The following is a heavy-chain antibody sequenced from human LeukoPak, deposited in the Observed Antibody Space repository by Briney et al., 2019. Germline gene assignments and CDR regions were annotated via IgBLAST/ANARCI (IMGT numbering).Heavy chain of an antibody. V-gene: IGHV3-73*01. CDR2: IRSKANSYAT. CDR1: GFTFSGSA. D-gene: IGHD6-19*01. J-gene: IGHJ6*03. CDR3: TRHYLGYSSGWWREYYYMDV. Sequence: GGSLRLSCAASGFTFSGSAMHWVRQASGKGLEWVGRIRSKANSYATAYAASVKGRFTISRDDSKNTAYLQMNSPKTEDTAVYYCTRHYLGYSSGWWREYYYMDVWGKGTTVTVSS.